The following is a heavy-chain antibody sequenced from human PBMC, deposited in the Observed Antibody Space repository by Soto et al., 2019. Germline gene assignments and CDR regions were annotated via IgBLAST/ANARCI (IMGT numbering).Heavy chain of an antibody. CDR2: VSSNGGTT. J-gene: IGHJ6*03. V-gene: IGHV3-64*01. CDR3: ARVVSYYYYYMDV. CDR1: GFTFSNYA. Sequence: EVQLVESGGGLVQPGGSLRLSCAASGFTFSNYAMHWVRQAPGMGLEYVSAVSSNGGTTYYASSVEGRFTISRDNSKNTLYLQMGSLRAEDMAVYYCARVVSYYYYYMDVWGKGTTVTVSS.